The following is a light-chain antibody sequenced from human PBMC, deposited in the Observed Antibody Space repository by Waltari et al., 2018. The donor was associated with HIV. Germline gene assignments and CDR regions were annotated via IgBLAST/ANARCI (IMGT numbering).Light chain of an antibody. V-gene: IGLV2-23*02. CDR3: SFYGGSNILV. J-gene: IGLJ2*01. CDR1: SSDVGSYNL. CDR2: EVS. Sequence: QSALTQPASVSGSPGQSLTISCTGTSSDVGSYNLASWYQQPPGKAPKPMISEVSKRPSGVSNRFSGSTSGNTASLTVSGLQADDEAEYFCSFYGGSNILVFGGGTKLTVL.